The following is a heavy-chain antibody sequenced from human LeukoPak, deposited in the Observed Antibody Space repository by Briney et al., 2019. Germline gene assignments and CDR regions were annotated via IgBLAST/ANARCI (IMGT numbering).Heavy chain of an antibody. Sequence: PGGSLRLSCAASGFTFDNYAMHWVRQAPGKGLEWVSGISWDSANVAYADSVKGRFTISRDNAKNSLYLQMNSVRPEDTAFYYCVTVAGNSLTRKYFDPWGLGTLVTVSS. CDR3: VTVAGNSLTRKYFDP. V-gene: IGHV3-9*01. D-gene: IGHD2-2*01. CDR2: ISWDSANV. J-gene: IGHJ5*02. CDR1: GFTFDNYA.